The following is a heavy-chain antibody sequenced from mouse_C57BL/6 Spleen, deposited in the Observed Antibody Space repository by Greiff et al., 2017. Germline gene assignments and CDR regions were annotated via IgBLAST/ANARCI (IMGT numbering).Heavy chain of an antibody. J-gene: IGHJ4*01. D-gene: IGHD1-1*01. Sequence: QVQLQQPGAELVKPGASVKLSCKASGYTFTSYWMHWVKQRPGRGLEWIGRIDPNSGGTKYNEKFKSKATLTVDKPSSTAYMRLSSLTSEDSAVYYCASVVTTVPYAMDYWGQGTSVTVSS. CDR1: GYTFTSYW. CDR3: ASVVTTVPYAMDY. V-gene: IGHV1-72*01. CDR2: IDPNSGGT.